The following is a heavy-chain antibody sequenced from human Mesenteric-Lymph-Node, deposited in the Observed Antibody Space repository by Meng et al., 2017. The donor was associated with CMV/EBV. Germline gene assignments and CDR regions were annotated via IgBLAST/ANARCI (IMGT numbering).Heavy chain of an antibody. CDR1: GYTFTGYY. V-gene: IGHV1-2*02. J-gene: IGHJ1*01. Sequence: ASVKVSCKASGYTFTGYYMHWVRQAPGQGLEWMGWINPNSGGTNYAQKFQGRVTMTRDTSISTAYMELSRLRSDDTAVYYCARDSGSYLEDFQHWGQGTLVTVSS. D-gene: IGHD1-26*01. CDR3: ARDSGSYLEDFQH. CDR2: INPNSGGT.